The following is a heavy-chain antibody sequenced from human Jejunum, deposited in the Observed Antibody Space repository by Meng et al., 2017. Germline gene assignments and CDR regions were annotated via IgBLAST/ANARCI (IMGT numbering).Heavy chain of an antibody. Sequence: GESLKISCAGSGFTFSDYYMNWIRQAPGKGLEWVSYISTSGSTISYADSVKGRFTVSRDNAKNSLYLQLRSLSAEDTAVYYCARRGYSYGYYYYGLDVWGQGTTVTVSS. CDR2: ISTSGSTI. CDR1: GFTFSDYY. J-gene: IGHJ6*02. CDR3: ARRGYSYGYYYYGLDV. V-gene: IGHV3-11*01. D-gene: IGHD5-18*01.